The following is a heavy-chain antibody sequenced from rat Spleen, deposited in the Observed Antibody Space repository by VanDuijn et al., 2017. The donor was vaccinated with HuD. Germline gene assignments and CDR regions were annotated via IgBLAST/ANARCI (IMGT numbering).Heavy chain of an antibody. D-gene: IGHD1-11*01. CDR1: GFSLTSNG. V-gene: IGHV2-72*01. CDR3: ARQALYGGYGMDA. CDR2: IWAAEST. Sequence: QVQLKESGPGLMQPSETLSLTCTVSGFSLTSNGVRWFRQPLGKGLVWMGTIWAAESTNYNSAVQSRLSISRDTSKSQVFLKMNSLQPEDTGTYYCARQALYGGYGMDAWGQGASVTVSS. J-gene: IGHJ4*01.